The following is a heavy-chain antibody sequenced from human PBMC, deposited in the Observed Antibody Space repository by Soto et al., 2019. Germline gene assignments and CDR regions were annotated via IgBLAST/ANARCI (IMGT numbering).Heavy chain of an antibody. V-gene: IGHV3-74*01. CDR3: AREWRHWVGERYYYYMVV. J-gene: IGHJ6*03. CDR1: GLPFSNYW. CDR2: MYSDGRST. D-gene: IGHD3-10*01. Sequence: EVHLVESGGGLVQPGGSLRGSCAAYGLPFSNYWMDWVRQTPGKGLVWVARMYSDGRSTRYADSVKARFTISRDNAKNTLCLQMNRLRVEDTAVDDCAREWRHWVGERYYYYMVVLGKGTPGTGSS.